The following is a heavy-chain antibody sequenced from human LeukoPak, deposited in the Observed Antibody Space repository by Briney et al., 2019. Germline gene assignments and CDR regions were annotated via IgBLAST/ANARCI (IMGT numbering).Heavy chain of an antibody. CDR2: IRSKPFGGTT. V-gene: IGHV3-49*04. Sequence: GGSLRLSCTASGFTFGDYALTWVRQAPGKGLEWVGLIRSKPFGGTTEYAASVKGRFTISRDDSKNIAYLQMNSLKTEDTAVYYCSRGFGEFDPWGQGTLVIVSS. CDR1: GFTFGDYA. J-gene: IGHJ5*02. CDR3: SRGFGEFDP. D-gene: IGHD3-10*01.